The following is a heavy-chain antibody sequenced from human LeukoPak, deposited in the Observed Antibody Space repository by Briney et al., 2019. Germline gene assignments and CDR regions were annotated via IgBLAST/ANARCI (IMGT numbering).Heavy chain of an antibody. D-gene: IGHD7-27*01. CDR2: IYYSGST. Sequence: PSETLSLTCTVSGGSISSYYWSWIRQPPGKGLEWIGYIYYSGSTYHNPSLKSRVTISVDTSKNQFSLKLSSVTAADTAVYYCARGILGQFDYWGQGTLVTVSS. V-gene: IGHV4-30-4*08. J-gene: IGHJ4*02. CDR1: GGSISSYY. CDR3: ARGILGQFDY.